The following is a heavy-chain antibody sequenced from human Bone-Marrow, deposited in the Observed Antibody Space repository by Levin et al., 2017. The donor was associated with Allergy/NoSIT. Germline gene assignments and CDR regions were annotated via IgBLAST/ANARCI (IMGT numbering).Heavy chain of an antibody. CDR3: ARGGRWSFSYYFDY. CDR1: GGSFTGYF. D-gene: IGHD3-10*01. V-gene: IGHV4-34*01. CDR2: INHSGST. Sequence: ESLKISCAVDGGSFTGYFWTWIRQPPGKGLEWIGEINHSGSTKYNPSLTSRVTISVDTSKKEFSLNLSSVTAADTAVFYWARGGRWSFSYYFDYWGQGTRVTVSS. J-gene: IGHJ4*02.